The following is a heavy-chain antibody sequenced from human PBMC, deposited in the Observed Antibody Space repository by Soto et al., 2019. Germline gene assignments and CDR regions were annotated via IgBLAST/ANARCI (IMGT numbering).Heavy chain of an antibody. CDR3: ARDGVGGTVFCGYLDY. V-gene: IGHV3-33*01. CDR1: EIIFSGYG. D-gene: IGHD1-26*01. J-gene: IGHJ4*02. Sequence: QVQLVESGGGVVQPGRSLRLSCAVSEIIFSGYGMHWVRQAPGKGLEWVAVIRFDGSNIHYADSVKGRFTIARDNSKNPLYLQMDSLRAEDTAVYYCARDGVGGTVFCGYLDYWGQGALVTVSS. CDR2: IRFDGSNI.